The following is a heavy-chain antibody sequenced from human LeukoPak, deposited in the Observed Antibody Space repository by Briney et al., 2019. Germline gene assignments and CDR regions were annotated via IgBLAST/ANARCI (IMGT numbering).Heavy chain of an antibody. CDR3: ARQLRLGESPTGFDY. V-gene: IGHV1-2*02. J-gene: IGHJ4*02. CDR2: INPNSGGT. D-gene: IGHD3-16*01. CDR1: GYTFTGYY. Sequence: ASVKVSCKASGYTFTGYYMHWVRQAPGQGLEWMGWINPNSGGTNYAQKFQGRVTMTRDTSISTAYMELSRLRSDDTAVYYCARQLRLGESPTGFDYWGQGTLVTVSS.